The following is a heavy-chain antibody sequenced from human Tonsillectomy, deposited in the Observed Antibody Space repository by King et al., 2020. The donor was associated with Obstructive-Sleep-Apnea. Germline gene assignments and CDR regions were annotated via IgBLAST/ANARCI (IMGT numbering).Heavy chain of an antibody. Sequence: VQLVESGGGVVQPGRSLRLSCAASGFTFSSYGMHWVRQAPGKGLEWVAFVRYDGSNKYYADSVKGRFTISRDNSNNTLDLQMNSLRAEDTAVYYCAKNEPYSSRWYSSLNYYYYGMDVWGQGTTVTVSS. CDR3: AKNEPYSSRWYSSLNYYYYGMDV. CDR1: GFTFSSYG. CDR2: VRYDGSNK. D-gene: IGHD6-13*01. J-gene: IGHJ6*02. V-gene: IGHV3-30*02.